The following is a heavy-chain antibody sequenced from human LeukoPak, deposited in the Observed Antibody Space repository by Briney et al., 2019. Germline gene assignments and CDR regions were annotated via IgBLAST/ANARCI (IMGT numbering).Heavy chain of an antibody. CDR2: ISSSSSYT. V-gene: IGHV3-11*03. J-gene: IGHJ3*02. CDR3: ARFGTTHDAFDI. Sequence: GGSLRLSCAASGFTFSDYYMSWIRQAPEKGLEWVSYISSSSSYTNYADSVKGRFTISRDNAKNSLYLQMNSLRAEDTAVYYCARFGTTHDAFDIWGQGTMVTVS. CDR1: GFTFSDYY. D-gene: IGHD1-1*01.